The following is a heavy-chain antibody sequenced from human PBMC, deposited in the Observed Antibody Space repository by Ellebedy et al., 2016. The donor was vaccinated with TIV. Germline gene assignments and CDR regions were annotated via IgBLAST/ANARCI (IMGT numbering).Heavy chain of an antibody. Sequence: SETLSLXCAVYGGSFSGYYWSWIRQPPGKGLEWIGEINHSGSTNYNPSLKSRVTISVDTSKNQFSLKLSSVTAADTAVYYCARSRARGYDILTGYNFDYWGQGTLVTVSS. CDR1: GGSFSGYY. D-gene: IGHD3-9*01. CDR3: ARSRARGYDILTGYNFDY. CDR2: INHSGST. V-gene: IGHV4-34*01. J-gene: IGHJ4*02.